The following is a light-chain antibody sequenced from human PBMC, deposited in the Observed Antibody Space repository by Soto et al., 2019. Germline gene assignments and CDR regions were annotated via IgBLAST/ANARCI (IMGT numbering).Light chain of an antibody. CDR1: QGISNS. V-gene: IGKV1-9*01. CDR3: QQLYRYPIT. CDR2: SAS. Sequence: DVQFTNAQYFIAVCVVDSVTIKWGASQGISNSLAWYQQKPGKATKLLIYSASTLQSGVPSRFSGGFSGTEFTLTISSLQPEDFATYHCQQLYRYPITSGQGTRLEIK. J-gene: IGKJ5*01.